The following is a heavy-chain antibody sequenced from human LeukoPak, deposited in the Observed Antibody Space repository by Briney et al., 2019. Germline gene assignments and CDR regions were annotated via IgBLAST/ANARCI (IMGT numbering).Heavy chain of an antibody. J-gene: IGHJ4*02. D-gene: IGHD3-9*01. CDR2: ISYDGTNK. Sequence: PGGSLRLSCAASGFTFSSYAMHWVRQAPGKGLEWVAVISYDGTNKYYADSVKGRFTISRDNSKNTLYLQMNSLRAEDTAVFYCARGYDLLTGYLYYFDYWGQGTLVTVSS. V-gene: IGHV3-30*01. CDR3: ARGYDLLTGYLYYFDY. CDR1: GFTFSSYA.